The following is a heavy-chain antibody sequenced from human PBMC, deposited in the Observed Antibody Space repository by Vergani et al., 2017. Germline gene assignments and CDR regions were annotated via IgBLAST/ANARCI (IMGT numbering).Heavy chain of an antibody. CDR1: GFTFSSYS. V-gene: IGHV3-21*01. J-gene: IGHJ3*02. D-gene: IGHD3-22*01. CDR3: ARAHRDDSSGDPAFDI. CDR2: ISSSSSYI. Sequence: VQLVESGGGLVKPGGSLRLSCAASGFTFSSYSMNWVRQAPGKGLEWVSSISSSSSYIYYADSVKGRFTISRDNAKNSLYLQMNSLRAEDTAVYYCARAHRDDSSGDPAFDIWGQGTMVTVSS.